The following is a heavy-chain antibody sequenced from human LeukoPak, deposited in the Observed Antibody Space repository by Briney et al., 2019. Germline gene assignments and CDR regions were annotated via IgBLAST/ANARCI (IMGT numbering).Heavy chain of an antibody. CDR3: AKGPYYDFWSGPGYYFDY. CDR1: GFTFSSYA. D-gene: IGHD3-3*01. J-gene: IGHJ4*02. CDR2: ISGSGGST. Sequence: GGSLRLSCAASGFTFSSYAMSWVRQAPGKGLEWVSAISGSGGSTYYADSVKGRFTISRDNSKNTLYLQMNSLRAEDTAVYYCAKGPYYDFWSGPGYYFDYWGQGTLVTVSS. V-gene: IGHV3-23*01.